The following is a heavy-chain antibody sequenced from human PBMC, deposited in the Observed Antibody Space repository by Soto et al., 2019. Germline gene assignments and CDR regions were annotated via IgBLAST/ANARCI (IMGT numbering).Heavy chain of an antibody. V-gene: IGHV3-23*01. CDR1: GFTFSSYA. CDR3: AKRGSGSDFDY. J-gene: IGHJ4*02. D-gene: IGHD3-10*01. Sequence: EVQLSESGGGLVQPGGSLRLSCAASGFTFSSYALNWVRQAPGKGLEWVSVISGSGGSTYYADSVKGRFTISRDNSKNTLYLQMNSLRAEDTAVYYCAKRGSGSDFDYWGQGTLVTVSS. CDR2: ISGSGGST.